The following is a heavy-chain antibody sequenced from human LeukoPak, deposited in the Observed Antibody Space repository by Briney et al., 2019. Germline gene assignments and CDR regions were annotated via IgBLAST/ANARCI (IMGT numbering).Heavy chain of an antibody. V-gene: IGHV3-74*01. CDR2: INSDGSSP. CDR1: GFTFSTYW. Sequence: GGSLRLSCAASGFTFSTYWMHWVRQTPGKGLVWVSRINSDGSSPAYADSVKGRFTISRDNAKNTMYLQMNSLRAEDTAVYYCARDGRDSGSYPYFDYWGQGTLVSVSS. D-gene: IGHD1-26*01. CDR3: ARDGRDSGSYPYFDY. J-gene: IGHJ4*02.